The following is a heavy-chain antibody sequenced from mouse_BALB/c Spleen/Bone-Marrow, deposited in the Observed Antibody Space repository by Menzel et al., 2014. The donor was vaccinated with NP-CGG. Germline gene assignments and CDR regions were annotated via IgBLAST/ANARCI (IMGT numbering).Heavy chain of an antibody. CDR3: ARLVPGTAY. CDR2: IHYSGNT. D-gene: IGHD4-1*01. Sequence: EVMLVESGPDLVKPSQSLSIPCTVTGYSITSGYSCHWIRQFPGNKLEWMGCIHYSGNTNYNPSLKSRISITRDTSKNQFFLQLNSVTTEDTATYYCARLVPGTAYWGQGTLVTVSA. J-gene: IGHJ3*01. V-gene: IGHV3-1*02. CDR1: GYSITSGYS.